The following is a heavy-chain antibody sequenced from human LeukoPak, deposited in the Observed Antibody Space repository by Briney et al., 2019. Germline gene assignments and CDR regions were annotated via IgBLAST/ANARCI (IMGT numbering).Heavy chain of an antibody. CDR1: GFTFSSYD. Sequence: GGSLRLSCAASGFTFSSYDMHWVRHATGKGLEWVSAIGTAGDTYYPGSVKGRFTISRENAKNSLYLQMNSLRAGDTAVYYCARAPIVGATFHGMDVWGQGTTVTVSS. V-gene: IGHV3-13*01. D-gene: IGHD1-26*01. CDR2: IGTAGDT. J-gene: IGHJ6*02. CDR3: ARAPIVGATFHGMDV.